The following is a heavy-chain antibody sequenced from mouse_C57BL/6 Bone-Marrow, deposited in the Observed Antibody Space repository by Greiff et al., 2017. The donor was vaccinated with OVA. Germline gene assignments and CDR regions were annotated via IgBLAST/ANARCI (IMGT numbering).Heavy chain of an antibody. CDR2: ISSGSSTI. V-gene: IGHV5-17*01. J-gene: IGHJ2*01. CDR3: ARSLITTVVATGFDY. Sequence: EVKVVESGGGLVKPGGSLKLSCAASGFTFSDYGMHWVRQAPEKGLEWVAYISSGSSTIYYADTVKGRFTISRDNAKNTLFLQMTSLRSEDTAMYYCARSLITTVVATGFDYWGQGTTLTVSS. D-gene: IGHD1-1*01. CDR1: GFTFSDYG.